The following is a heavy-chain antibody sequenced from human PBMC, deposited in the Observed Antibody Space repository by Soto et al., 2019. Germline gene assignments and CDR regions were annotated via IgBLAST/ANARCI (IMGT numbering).Heavy chain of an antibody. Sequence: SETLSLTCTVSGGSISNYYWTWIRQPPGKGLEWIGYIYSSGSTKYDPSLKSRVTISIDTSKNQFSLNLNSVTAEDTAVYYCARAQEDYYYDSSGYFDYWGQGTLVTVSS. CDR2: IYSSGST. V-gene: IGHV4-59*12. CDR1: GGSISNYY. J-gene: IGHJ4*02. D-gene: IGHD3-22*01. CDR3: ARAQEDYYYDSSGYFDY.